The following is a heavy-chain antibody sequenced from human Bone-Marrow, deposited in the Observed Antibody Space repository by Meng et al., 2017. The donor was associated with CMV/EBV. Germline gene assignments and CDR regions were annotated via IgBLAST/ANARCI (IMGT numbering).Heavy chain of an antibody. V-gene: IGHV3-21*01. J-gene: IGHJ3*02. Sequence: GESLKISCAASGFTFSSYSMNWVRQAPGKGLEWVSSISSSSSYIYYADSVKGRFTISRDNAKNSLYLQMNSLRAEDTAVYYCARDPTRYCSSTSCLRGGAFDIWGQGTMVTVSS. CDR2: ISSSSSYI. D-gene: IGHD2-2*01. CDR1: GFTFSSYS. CDR3: ARDPTRYCSSTSCLRGGAFDI.